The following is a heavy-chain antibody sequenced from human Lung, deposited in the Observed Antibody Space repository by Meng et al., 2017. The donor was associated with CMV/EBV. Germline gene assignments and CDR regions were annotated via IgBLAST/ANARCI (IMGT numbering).Heavy chain of an antibody. J-gene: IGHJ4*02. Sequence: YTFTGYYLHWVRHAPGQGLEWMGWINPNSGATNFAQKFQGRVTMTRDTSISTAYMELRRLTSDDTAVYYCARATENFVVEPPAILFDYWGQGTLVTVSS. CDR2: INPNSGAT. D-gene: IGHD2-2*02. CDR1: YTFTGYY. CDR3: ARATENFVVEPPAILFDY. V-gene: IGHV1-2*02.